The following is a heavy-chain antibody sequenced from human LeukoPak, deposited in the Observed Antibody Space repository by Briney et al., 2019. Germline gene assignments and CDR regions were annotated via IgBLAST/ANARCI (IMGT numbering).Heavy chain of an antibody. CDR1: GYTFTGYY. D-gene: IGHD2-15*01. Sequence: VASVKVSCKASGYTFTGYYMHWVRQAPGQGLEWMGWINPNSGGTNYAQKFQGRVTMTRDTSISTAYMELSRLRSDDTAVYYCAREGPGYCSGGSCYPWFDPWGQGTLVTVSS. CDR2: INPNSGGT. V-gene: IGHV1-2*02. CDR3: AREGPGYCSGGSCYPWFDP. J-gene: IGHJ5*02.